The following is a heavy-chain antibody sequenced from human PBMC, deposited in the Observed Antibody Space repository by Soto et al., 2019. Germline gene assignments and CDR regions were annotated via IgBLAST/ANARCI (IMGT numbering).Heavy chain of an antibody. CDR1: GFTFTHAW. CDR3: TTEAYWGDAFDL. CDR2: IKTKSDGGTT. Sequence: EVQVVESGGGLVKPGGSLRLSCAASGFTFTHAWVNWVRQAPEKGLEWVGRIKTKSDGGTTDYAAPVKGRFIISRDDSKDTVYLQMNSLKTEDTAVYYCTTEAYWGDAFDLWGQGTMVTVSS. D-gene: IGHD7-27*01. V-gene: IGHV3-15*07. J-gene: IGHJ3*01.